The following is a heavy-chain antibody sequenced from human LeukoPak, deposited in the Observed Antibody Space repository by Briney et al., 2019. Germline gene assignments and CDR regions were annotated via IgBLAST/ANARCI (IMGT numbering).Heavy chain of an antibody. D-gene: IGHD3-10*01. J-gene: IGHJ5*02. CDR2: ITGNGANT. CDR3: ARDRSGSYPNWFDP. V-gene: IGHV3-23*01. Sequence: GGSLRLSCAASGFTFRSYGMSWVRQAPGKGLEWVSAITGNGANTFYADSVKGRFTISRDNSKNTMYLQMNSLRAEDTALYYSARDRSGSYPNWFDPWGQGTLVTVSS. CDR1: GFTFRSYG.